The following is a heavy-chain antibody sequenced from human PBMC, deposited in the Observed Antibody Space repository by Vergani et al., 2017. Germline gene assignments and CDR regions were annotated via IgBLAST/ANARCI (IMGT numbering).Heavy chain of an antibody. J-gene: IGHJ4*02. D-gene: IGHD4-17*01. CDR2: ISGSGGST. V-gene: IGHV3-23*01. CDR1: GFTFSSYA. CDR3: AKGPTLDYGDARIDY. Sequence: EVQLLESGGGLAQPGGSLRLSCAASGFTFSSYAMSWVRQAPGKGLEWVSAISGSGGSTYYADSVKGRFTISKDNSKNTLYLQMNSLRAEDTAVYYCAKGPTLDYGDARIDYWGQGTLVTVSS.